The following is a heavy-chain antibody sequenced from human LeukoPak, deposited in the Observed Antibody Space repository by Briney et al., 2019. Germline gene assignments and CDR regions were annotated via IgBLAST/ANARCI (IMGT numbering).Heavy chain of an antibody. V-gene: IGHV3-11*01. CDR2: ISSSGNII. CDR3: ARRRYNWNAIDY. Sequence: GGSLRLSCAASGFTFSDYYMSWIRQAPGKGLEWVSYISSSGNIIYYADSVKGRFTISRDDAKNSLYLQMNSLRAEDTAVYYCARRRYNWNAIDYWGQGTLVTVSS. D-gene: IGHD1-20*01. J-gene: IGHJ4*02. CDR1: GFTFSDYY.